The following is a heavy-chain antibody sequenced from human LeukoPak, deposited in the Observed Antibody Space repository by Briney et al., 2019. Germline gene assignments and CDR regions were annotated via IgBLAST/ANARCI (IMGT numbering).Heavy chain of an antibody. J-gene: IGHJ4*02. CDR2: VDGGGGGT. CDR3: AKQSAGSAAWYSLHYDF. Sequence: GGSLRLSCAASGFTLSSYAMSWVRQARGRGREWVSSVDGGGGGTYYADSVKGRFTISRDNSKDTLYLQMNGLRAEDTAVYFCAKQSAGSAAWYSLHYDFWGQGTLVTVSS. D-gene: IGHD6-13*01. CDR1: GFTLSSYA. V-gene: IGHV3-23*01.